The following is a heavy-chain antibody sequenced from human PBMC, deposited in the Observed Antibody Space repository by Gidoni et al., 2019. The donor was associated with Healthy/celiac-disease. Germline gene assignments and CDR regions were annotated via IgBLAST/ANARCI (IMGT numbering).Heavy chain of an antibody. CDR1: GCSISSGGYY. CDR2: IYYSGST. Sequence: QVQLQESGPGLVKPSQTLSLTCTVSGCSISSGGYYWSWIRQHPGKGLEWIGYIYYSGSTHYNPSLKSRVTISVDTSKNQFSLKLSSVTAADTAVYYCARMTTLLWFDPWGQGTLVTVSS. CDR3: ARMTTLLWFDP. V-gene: IGHV4-31*03. D-gene: IGHD3-16*01. J-gene: IGHJ5*02.